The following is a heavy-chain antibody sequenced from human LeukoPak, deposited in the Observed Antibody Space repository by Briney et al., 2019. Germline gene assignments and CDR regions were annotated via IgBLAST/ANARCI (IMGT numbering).Heavy chain of an antibody. J-gene: IGHJ4*02. V-gene: IGHV3-53*01. D-gene: IGHD2-15*01. CDR3: ASRHCSGGGCYFAGADPFDY. CDR2: IYSGGNI. Sequence: GGSLRLSCAASGFTVSSTYMSWVRQAPGKGLEWVSVIYSGGNIYYIDSVKGRFTISRDTSKNTLYLQMNSLRAEDTAVYYCASRHCSGGGCYFAGADPFDYWGQGTLVTGSS. CDR1: GFTVSSTY.